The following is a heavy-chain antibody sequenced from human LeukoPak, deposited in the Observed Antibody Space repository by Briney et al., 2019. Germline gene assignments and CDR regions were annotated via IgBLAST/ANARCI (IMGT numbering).Heavy chain of an antibody. Sequence: PGGSLRLSCAASGFTFSSYWMHWVRQAPGKGLVWVSRINSDGSSTSYADSVKGRFTISRDNAKNTLYLQMNSLRAEDTAVYYCARGRVVVVPAAIRPLDYWGQGTLVTVSS. CDR1: GFTFSSYW. V-gene: IGHV3-74*01. CDR2: INSDGSST. J-gene: IGHJ4*02. D-gene: IGHD2-2*01. CDR3: ARGRVVVVPAAIRPLDY.